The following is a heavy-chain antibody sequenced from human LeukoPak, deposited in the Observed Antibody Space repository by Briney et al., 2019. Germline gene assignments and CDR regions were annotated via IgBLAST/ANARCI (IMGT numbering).Heavy chain of an antibody. CDR1: GFTFSSYA. D-gene: IGHD5-12*01. CDR2: ISGSGGST. V-gene: IGHV3-23*01. J-gene: IGHJ4*02. Sequence: GGSLRLSCAASGFTFSSYAMSWVRQAPRKGLEWVSAISGSGGSTYYADSVKGRFTISRDNSKNTLYLQMNSLRAEATAVYYCAKEENSGYDREGYWGQGTLVTVSS. CDR3: AKEENSGYDREGY.